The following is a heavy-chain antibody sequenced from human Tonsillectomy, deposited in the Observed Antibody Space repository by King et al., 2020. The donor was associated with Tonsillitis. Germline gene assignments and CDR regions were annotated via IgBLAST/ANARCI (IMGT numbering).Heavy chain of an antibody. J-gene: IGHJ4*02. CDR2: LSSYNANT. Sequence: QLVQSGAEVKKPGASLKVSCKASVYTFTSYGISWLRQAPGQGLDLMGWLSSYNANTNYAQNLQGRVTMTTDPSTSTAYMELRTLTSDDTAVYYCAIDDSNYGELGYWGQGTLVTVSS. D-gene: IGHD4-17*01. CDR3: AIDDSNYGELGY. CDR1: VYTFTSYG. V-gene: IGHV1-18*04.